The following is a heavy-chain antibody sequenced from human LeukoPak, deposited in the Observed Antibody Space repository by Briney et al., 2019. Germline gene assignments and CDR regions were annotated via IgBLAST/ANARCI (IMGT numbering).Heavy chain of an antibody. V-gene: IGHV3-53*01. D-gene: IGHD3-10*01. Sequence: GGSLRLSCAASGFTVSSNYMSWVRQAPGKGLEWVSIIYSGGSTYYADSVKGRFTISRDNSKNTLYLQMNSLRAEDTAVYYCVVWFGELSGFDPWGQGTLVTVSS. J-gene: IGHJ5*02. CDR3: VVWFGELSGFDP. CDR1: GFTVSSNY. CDR2: IYSGGST.